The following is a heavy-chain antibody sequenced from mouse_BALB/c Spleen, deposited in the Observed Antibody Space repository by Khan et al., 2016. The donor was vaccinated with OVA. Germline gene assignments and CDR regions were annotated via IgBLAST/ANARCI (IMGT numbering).Heavy chain of an antibody. CDR1: GLSLTNYG. Sequence: QVQLKQSGPGLVAPSQSLSITCTVSGLSLTNYGISWIRQPPGKGLEWLGVIWGDGSTNYHSALISRLSIYKDNSKSQVFLKLNSLQTDDTATYYCAIIDYGYDWLTYWGQGTLVTVSA. V-gene: IGHV2-3*01. D-gene: IGHD2-2*01. CDR2: IWGDGST. J-gene: IGHJ3*01. CDR3: AIIDYGYDWLTY.